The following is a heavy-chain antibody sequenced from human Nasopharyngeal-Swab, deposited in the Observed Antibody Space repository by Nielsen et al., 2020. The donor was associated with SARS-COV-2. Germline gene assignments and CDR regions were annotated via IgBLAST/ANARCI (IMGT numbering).Heavy chain of an antibody. CDR2: INAGNGNT. CDR3: ARHLSNDYYYYGMDV. V-gene: IGHV1-3*01. J-gene: IGHJ6*02. D-gene: IGHD2-8*01. Sequence: WVGQAPGQRLGWMGWINAGNGNTKYSQKFQGRVTMTRDTSASTAYMELSSLRSTDTAVYYCARHLSNDYYYYGMDVWGQGTTVTVSS.